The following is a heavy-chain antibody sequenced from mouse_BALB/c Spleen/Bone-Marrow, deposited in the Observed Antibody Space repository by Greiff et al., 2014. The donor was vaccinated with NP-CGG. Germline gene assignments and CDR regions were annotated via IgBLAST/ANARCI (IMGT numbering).Heavy chain of an antibody. CDR1: GFNIKDTY. CDR3: ARYYYDSGYFDY. V-gene: IGHV14-3*02. J-gene: IGHJ2*01. D-gene: IGHD1-1*01. Sequence: EVQLQQSGAGLVKPGASVKLSCTASGFNIKDTYMHWVKQRPEQGLEWIGRIDPANGNTKYDPKFQGKATITADTSSNTAYLQLSSLTSEDTTVYYDARYYYDSGYFDYWGQGTTLTVSS. CDR2: IDPANGNT.